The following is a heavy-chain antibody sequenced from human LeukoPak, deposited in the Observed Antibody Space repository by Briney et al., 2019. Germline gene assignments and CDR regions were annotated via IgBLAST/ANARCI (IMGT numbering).Heavy chain of an antibody. CDR2: ISASGGST. J-gene: IGHJ4*02. CDR1: GFTFSSYA. Sequence: PGGSLRLPCAASGFTFSSYAMSWVRQAPGKGLEWVSAISASGGSTYYADSVKGRFTISRDNAKNSLYLQMNSLRAEDTAVYYCARGYRTFDYWGQGTLVTVSS. CDR3: ARGYRTFDY. D-gene: IGHD4-11*01. V-gene: IGHV3-23*01.